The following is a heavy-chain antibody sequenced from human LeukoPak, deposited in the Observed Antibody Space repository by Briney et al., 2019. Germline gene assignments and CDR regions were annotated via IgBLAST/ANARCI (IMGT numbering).Heavy chain of an antibody. CDR1: DFSFITYA. CDR3: TRNSGWYGIS. D-gene: IGHD6-19*01. V-gene: IGHV3-23*01. CDR2: IAGRGDAT. Sequence: GGSLRLSCAGPDFSFITYAMSWVRQAPGKGLEWVSTIAGRGDATYYADSVKGRFTISRDNSENTFYLQMNSLRADDTAVYYCTRNSGWYGISWGQGTLVTVSS. J-gene: IGHJ4*02.